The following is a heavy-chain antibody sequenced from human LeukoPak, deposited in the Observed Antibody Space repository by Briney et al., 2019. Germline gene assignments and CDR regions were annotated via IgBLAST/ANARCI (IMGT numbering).Heavy chain of an antibody. V-gene: IGHV1-46*01. Sequence: ASVKASCKASGYTFTSYYMHWVRQAPGQGLEWMGIINPSGGSTSYAQKFQGRVTMTRDMSTSTVYMELSSLRSEDTAVYYCAREKGIAAAGFDPWGQGTLVTVSS. CDR3: AREKGIAAAGFDP. D-gene: IGHD6-13*01. CDR1: GYTFTSYY. J-gene: IGHJ5*02. CDR2: INPSGGST.